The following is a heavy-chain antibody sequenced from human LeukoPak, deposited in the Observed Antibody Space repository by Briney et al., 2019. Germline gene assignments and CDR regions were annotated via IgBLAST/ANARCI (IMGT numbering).Heavy chain of an antibody. Sequence: SVKVSCKASGGTFSSYTISWVRQAPGQGLEWMGRIIPILGIANYAQKFQGRVTITADKSTSTAYMELSSLRSEETAVYYCARDKNYDILTGYYGIMDVWGKGTTVTVSS. D-gene: IGHD3-9*01. CDR3: ARDKNYDILTGYYGIMDV. CDR1: GGTFSSYT. CDR2: IIPILGIA. V-gene: IGHV1-69*04. J-gene: IGHJ6*03.